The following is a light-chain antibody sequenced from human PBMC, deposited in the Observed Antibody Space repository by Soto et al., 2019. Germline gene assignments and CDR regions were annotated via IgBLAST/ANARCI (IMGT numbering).Light chain of an antibody. CDR3: QQYNSWPPLT. Sequence: EIVMTQSPASLSVSPGERVTLSCRASQSVSSSLAWYQQNPGQAPRLLIYGASTRATGIPDRFSGSGSGTEFTLTIASLQPEDFAIYYCQQYNSWPPLTLGGGTKVDIK. CDR1: QSVSSS. J-gene: IGKJ4*01. CDR2: GAS. V-gene: IGKV3-15*01.